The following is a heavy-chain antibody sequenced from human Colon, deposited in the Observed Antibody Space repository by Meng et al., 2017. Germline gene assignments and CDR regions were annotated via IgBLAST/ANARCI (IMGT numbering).Heavy chain of an antibody. CDR2: INAGNGNT. CDR3: ARVNLGDDWFDP. V-gene: IGHV1-3*01. CDR1: GYAFTTYA. D-gene: IGHD1-14*01. Sequence: QVQLVQYGAEVKKPGASVKLSCKASGYAFTTYALHWVRQAPGQSPEWMGLINAGNGNTKYSQIFQGRVTITRDTSANTAYMELSSLRSDDTAMYYCARVNLGDDWFDPWGQGTLVTVSS. J-gene: IGHJ5*02.